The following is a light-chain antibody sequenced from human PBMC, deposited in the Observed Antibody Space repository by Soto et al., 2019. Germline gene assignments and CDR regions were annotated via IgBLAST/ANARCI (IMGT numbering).Light chain of an antibody. CDR2: SAS. CDR3: QQYNNWPLT. V-gene: IGKV3-15*01. Sequence: ETVMTQSPATLSASPGESATLSCRASQSVNSDLAWYQQIPGQPPRLLIYSASTRATGGPASFSGSGSGTEFTLTISSLQSEDFAIYYCQQYNNWPLTFGGGTKVEI. CDR1: QSVNSD. J-gene: IGKJ4*01.